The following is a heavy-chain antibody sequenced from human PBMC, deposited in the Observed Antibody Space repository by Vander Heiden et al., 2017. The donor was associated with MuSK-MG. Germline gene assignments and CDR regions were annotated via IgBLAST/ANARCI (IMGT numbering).Heavy chain of an antibody. J-gene: IGHJ5*02. D-gene: IGHD3-9*01. V-gene: IGHV5-51*01. CDR3: ARQESDILTGHNWGWFDP. CDR2: IYPGDSDT. Sequence: EVQLVQSGAEVKKPVESLTISCKVSGYSFTSYWTGWVRQMPGKGLEWMGIIYPGDSDTRYSPSFQGQVTISADKSISTAYLQWSSLKASDTAMYYCARQESDILTGHNWGWFDPWGQGTLVTVSS. CDR1: GYSFTSYW.